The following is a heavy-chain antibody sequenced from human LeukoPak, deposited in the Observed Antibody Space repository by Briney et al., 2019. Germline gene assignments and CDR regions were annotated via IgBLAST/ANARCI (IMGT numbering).Heavy chain of an antibody. V-gene: IGHV3-33*01. CDR3: VRDLYSSSWYELDY. J-gene: IGHJ4*02. D-gene: IGHD6-13*01. Sequence: GGSLRLSCAASGFPFSNYAMHWVRQAPGKGLEWVAVIWYDGSKKYYADSVKGRFTISRDNSKNTLYLQMNSLRVEDTAVYYCVRDLYSSSWYELDYWGQGTLVTVSP. CDR2: IWYDGSKK. CDR1: GFPFSNYA.